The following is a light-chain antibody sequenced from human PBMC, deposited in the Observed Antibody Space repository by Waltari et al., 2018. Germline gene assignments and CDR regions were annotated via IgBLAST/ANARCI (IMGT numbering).Light chain of an antibody. V-gene: IGKV3-15*01. J-gene: IGKJ1*01. CDR3: QQYNNWPPWT. Sequence: EIVMTQSPVTVSVSPGARATLSCRASQSVSRNLVWSQQKPGQAPRLLISGASTRAPGVPARFSGSGSGTEFTLTISCLQSEDFAVYYCQQYNNWPPWTFGQGTKVEIK. CDR2: GAS. CDR1: QSVSRN.